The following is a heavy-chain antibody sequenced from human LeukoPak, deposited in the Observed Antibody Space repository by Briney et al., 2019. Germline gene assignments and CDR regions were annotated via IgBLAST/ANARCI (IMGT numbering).Heavy chain of an antibody. V-gene: IGHV3-23*01. CDR1: GFTFSSYA. J-gene: IGHJ4*02. D-gene: IGHD3-10*01. CDR2: ISGSADNT. CDR3: AKSHYFGSGSLHY. Sequence: GGSLRLSCAASGFTFSSYAMSWVRQAPRKGLEWVSGISGSADNTYYADSVKGRFTISRDNSKNTLYLQMNSLRAEDAAVYYCAKSHYFGSGSLHYWGQGTLVTVSS.